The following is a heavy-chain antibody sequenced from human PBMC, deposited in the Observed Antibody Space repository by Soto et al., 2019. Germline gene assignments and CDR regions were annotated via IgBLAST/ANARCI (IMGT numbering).Heavy chain of an antibody. CDR1: GFTVSSNY. V-gene: IGHV3-53*01. J-gene: IGHJ4*02. Sequence: GGSLRLSCAASGFTVSSNYMSWVRQAPGKGLEWVSVIYSGGSTYYADSVKGRFTISRDNSKNTLYLQMNSLRAEDTAAYYCAREPPDSSGYPYWGQGTLVTVSS. CDR2: IYSGGST. D-gene: IGHD3-22*01. CDR3: AREPPDSSGYPY.